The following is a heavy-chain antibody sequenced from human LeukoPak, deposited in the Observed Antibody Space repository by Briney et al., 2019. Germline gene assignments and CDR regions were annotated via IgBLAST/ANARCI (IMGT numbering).Heavy chain of an antibody. V-gene: IGHV1-2*02. J-gene: IGHJ5*02. CDR2: INPNSGGT. Sequence: GASVKVSCKASGYTFTGYYMHWVRQAPGQGLEWMGWINPNSGGTNYAQNLQGRVTMTTDTSTSTAYMELRSLRSDDTAVYYCARDIKRSRARWENLGLDPWGQGTLVTVSS. CDR3: ARDIKRSRARWENLGLDP. CDR1: GYTFTGYY. D-gene: IGHD3-16*01.